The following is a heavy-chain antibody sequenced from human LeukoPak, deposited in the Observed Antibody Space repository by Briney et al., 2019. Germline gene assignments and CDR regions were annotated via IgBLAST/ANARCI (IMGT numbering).Heavy chain of an antibody. D-gene: IGHD3-22*01. V-gene: IGHV3-23*01. CDR1: GFTFSSYA. CDR3: AKDRSYYDSSGYYVRQSYYYNGMDV. CDR2: ISGSGGST. Sequence: GGSLRLSCAASGFTFSSYAMSWVRRAPGKGLEWVSAISGSGGSTYYADSVKGRFTISRDNSKNTLYLQMNSLRAEDTAVYYCAKDRSYYDSSGYYVRQSYYYNGMDVWGQGTTVTVSS. J-gene: IGHJ6*02.